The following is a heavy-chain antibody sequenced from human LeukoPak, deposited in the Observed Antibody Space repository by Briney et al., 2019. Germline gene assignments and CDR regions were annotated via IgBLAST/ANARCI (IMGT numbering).Heavy chain of an antibody. V-gene: IGHV1-69*04. CDR2: IIPILGIA. J-gene: IGHJ4*02. Sequence: ASVKVSCKASGGTFSSYAISWVRQAPGQGLEWMGRIIPILGIANYAQKFQGRVTITADKSTSTAYMELSSLRSEDTAVYYCARVGTAMALDYWGQGTLVTVSS. CDR3: ARVGTAMALDY. D-gene: IGHD5-18*01. CDR1: GGTFSSYA.